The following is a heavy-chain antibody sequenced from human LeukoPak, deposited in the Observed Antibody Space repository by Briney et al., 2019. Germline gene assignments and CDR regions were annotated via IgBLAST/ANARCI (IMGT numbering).Heavy chain of an antibody. V-gene: IGHV4-39*07. J-gene: IGHJ5*02. CDR2: IYYSGST. CDR1: GGSISSSSYY. Sequence: PSETLSLTCTVSGGSISSSSYYWGWIRQPPGKGLEWMGSIYYSGSTCYDPSLKSRVTISVDTSKNQFSLKLSSVTAADTAVYYCARVVVITEGLSHNWFDPWGQGTLVTVSS. CDR3: ARVVVITEGLSHNWFDP. D-gene: IGHD3-22*01.